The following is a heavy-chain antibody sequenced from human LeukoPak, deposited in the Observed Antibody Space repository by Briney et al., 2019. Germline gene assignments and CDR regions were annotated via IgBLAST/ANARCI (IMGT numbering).Heavy chain of an antibody. CDR2: ISGSGGST. CDR3: ARDNGVVHGVYYMDV. CDR1: GFTFSSYA. J-gene: IGHJ6*03. D-gene: IGHD3-3*01. V-gene: IGHV3-23*01. Sequence: PGGSLRLSCAASGFTFSSYAMSWVRQAPGKGLEWVSAISGSGGSTYYADSVKGRFTISRDNAKMSLFLQMNSLRAEDTAVYYCARDNGVVHGVYYMDVWGKGTTVTVS.